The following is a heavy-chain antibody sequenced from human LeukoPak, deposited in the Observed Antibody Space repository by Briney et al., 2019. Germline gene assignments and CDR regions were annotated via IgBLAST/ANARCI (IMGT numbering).Heavy chain of an antibody. CDR3: GRSGYRYSYDFDYYMDV. CDR1: GYSFSTYG. D-gene: IGHD5-18*01. CDR2: ISVYNGNT. J-gene: IGHJ6*03. V-gene: IGHV1-18*01. Sequence: ASVKVSCKASGYSFSTYGISWVRQVPGQGFGWMGRISVYNGNTNYAEGVQDRVTMTTDTSTSTAYMELRGLRSDDTAAYYCGRSGYRYSYDFDYYMDVWGDGTTITVSS.